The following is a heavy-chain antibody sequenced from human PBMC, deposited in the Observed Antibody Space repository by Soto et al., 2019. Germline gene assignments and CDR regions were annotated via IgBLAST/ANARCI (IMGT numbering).Heavy chain of an antibody. J-gene: IGHJ4*02. Sequence: QVQLVESGGGVVQPGRSLRLSCAASGFTFSSYGMHWVRQAPGKGLEWVAVIWYDGSNKYYADSVKGRFTISRDNSKNTLNLQMNSLRAEDTAVYYCARDRYYYGWGGDYWGQGTLVTVSS. CDR1: GFTFSSYG. D-gene: IGHD3-10*01. CDR3: ARDRYYYGWGGDY. CDR2: IWYDGSNK. V-gene: IGHV3-33*01.